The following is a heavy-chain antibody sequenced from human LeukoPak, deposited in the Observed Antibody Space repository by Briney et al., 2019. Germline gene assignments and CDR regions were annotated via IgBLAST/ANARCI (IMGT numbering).Heavy chain of an antibody. CDR1: GVSMTGYY. J-gene: IGHJ4*01. Sequence: SETLSLTCSVSGVSMTGYYWSWIRQVPGKAPEWIGYIYSSGSTNYNPSLNSRVTMSLDASKNQFSLKLTFVTAADTAVYYCATRPADGSWYGVFDFWGRGTLVTVSS. D-gene: IGHD3-10*01. V-gene: IGHV4-59*01. CDR2: IYSSGST. CDR3: ATRPADGSWYGVFDF.